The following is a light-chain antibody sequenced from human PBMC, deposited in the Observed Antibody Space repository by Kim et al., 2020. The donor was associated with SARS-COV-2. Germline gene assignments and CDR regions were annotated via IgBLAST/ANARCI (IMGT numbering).Light chain of an antibody. CDR3: QSYDSSLSGSDV. V-gene: IGLV1-40*01. CDR2: GNS. CDR1: SSNIGAGYD. Sequence: VPISCTGGSSNIGAGYDVHWYQQLPGTAPKLLIYGNSDRPSGVPDRFSGSKSGTSASLAITGLQAEDEADYYCQSYDSSLSGSDVFGTGTKVTVL. J-gene: IGLJ1*01.